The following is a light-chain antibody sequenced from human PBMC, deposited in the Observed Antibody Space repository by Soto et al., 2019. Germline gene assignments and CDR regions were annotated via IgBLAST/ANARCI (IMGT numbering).Light chain of an antibody. Sequence: QSALTQPASVSGSPGQSITISCTGTSTDVGGFNYVSWYQQHPGKAPKLILYEVTDRPSGVSNRFSGSKSGNTASLIISGLQAEDEADYYCSSYTSSSTLYVFGSGTQLTVL. CDR1: STDVGGFNY. J-gene: IGLJ7*01. CDR2: EVT. CDR3: SSYTSSSTLYV. V-gene: IGLV2-14*01.